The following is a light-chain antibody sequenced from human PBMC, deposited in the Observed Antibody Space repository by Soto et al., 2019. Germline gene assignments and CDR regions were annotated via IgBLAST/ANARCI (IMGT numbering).Light chain of an antibody. CDR1: SSDVGGYNY. J-gene: IGLJ1*01. CDR3: SSYTSSSMEYV. V-gene: IGLV2-14*01. Sequence: QSALTQPASVSGSPGQSITISCTGTSSDVGGYNYVSWYQQHPGKAPKLMIYEVSNRPSGVSNRFSGSKSGNTASLTISGLLAEDDADYYCSSYTSSSMEYVFGTGTKVAVL. CDR2: EVS.